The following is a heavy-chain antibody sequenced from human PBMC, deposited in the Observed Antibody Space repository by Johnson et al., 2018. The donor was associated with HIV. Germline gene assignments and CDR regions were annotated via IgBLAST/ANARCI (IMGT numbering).Heavy chain of an antibody. Sequence: VQLVESGGGVVRPGGSLRLSCAASGFTFHDYGMTWVRQAPGKGRAWVSGIHWNGGCTGYADSVKGRFTISRDNARNSLYLQMNSLRAEDTALYYCAREVDYAVNTQHLDAFDIWGQGTMVTVSS. D-gene: IGHD4-17*01. CDR3: AREVDYAVNTQHLDAFDI. J-gene: IGHJ3*02. CDR1: GFTFHDYG. CDR2: IHWNGGCT. V-gene: IGHV3-20*04.